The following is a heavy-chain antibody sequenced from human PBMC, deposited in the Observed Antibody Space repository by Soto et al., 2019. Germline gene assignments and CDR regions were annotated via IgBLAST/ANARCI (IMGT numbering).Heavy chain of an antibody. D-gene: IGHD2-15*01. CDR2: IYYSGST. V-gene: IGHV4-59*01. Sequence: SETLSLTCTVSGGSISSYYWSWIRQPPGKGLEWIGYIYYSGSTNYNPSLKSRVTISVDTSKNQFSLKLSSVTAADTAVYYCARAPGYCSGGSCFYYMDVWGKGTTATVSS. CDR3: ARAPGYCSGGSCFYYMDV. CDR1: GGSISSYY. J-gene: IGHJ6*03.